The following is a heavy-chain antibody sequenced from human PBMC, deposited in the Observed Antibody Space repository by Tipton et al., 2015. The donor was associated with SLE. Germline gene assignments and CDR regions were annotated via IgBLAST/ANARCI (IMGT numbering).Heavy chain of an antibody. V-gene: IGHV6-1*01. J-gene: IGHJ4*01. CDR2: TYYRSKWYN. D-gene: IGHD1-14*01. Sequence: GLVKPSQTLSLTCAISGDSVSSNRAAWNWIRQSPSRGLEWLGRTYYRSKWYNNYAVSVKSRITINPDTSKNQFSLQLNSVTPDDTAVYYCARDGDLGPEALDYWGHGTLVTGSS. CDR3: ARDGDLGPEALDY. CDR1: GDSVSSNRAA.